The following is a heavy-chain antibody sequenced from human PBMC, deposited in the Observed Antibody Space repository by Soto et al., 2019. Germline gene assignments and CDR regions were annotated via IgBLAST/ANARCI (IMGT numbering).Heavy chain of an antibody. V-gene: IGHV3-30-3*01. CDR1: GFTFSSYA. D-gene: IGHD3-22*01. Sequence: LRLSCAASGFTFSSYAMHWVRQAPGKGLEWVAVISYDGSNKYYADSVKGRFTISRDNSKNTLYLQMNSLRAEDTAVYYCARVKTPDYYDSSGYHKGPGYWGQGTLVTVSS. J-gene: IGHJ4*02. CDR2: ISYDGSNK. CDR3: ARVKTPDYYDSSGYHKGPGY.